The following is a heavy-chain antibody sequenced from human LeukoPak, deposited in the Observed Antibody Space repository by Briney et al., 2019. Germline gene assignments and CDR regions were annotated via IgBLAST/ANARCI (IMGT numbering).Heavy chain of an antibody. CDR1: GGSISSSSYY. CDR3: AREFASTLNYYYYMDV. J-gene: IGHJ6*03. Sequence: LETLSLTCTVSGGSISSSSYYWGWIRQPPGKGLEWIGSIYYSGSTYYNPSLKSRVTISVDTSKNQFSLKLSSVTAADTAVYYCAREFASTLNYYYYMDVWGKGTTVTVSS. CDR2: IYYSGST. V-gene: IGHV4-39*07. D-gene: IGHD3-10*01.